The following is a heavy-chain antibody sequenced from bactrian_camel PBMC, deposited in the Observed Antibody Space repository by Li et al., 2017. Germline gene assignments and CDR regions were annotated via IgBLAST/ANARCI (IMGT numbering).Heavy chain of an antibody. J-gene: IGHJ4*01. V-gene: IGHV3S54*01. CDR3: AADLGWCGSRPLQREFRN. CDR1: GSGYISGTAC. CDR2: IAPATGTT. D-gene: IGHD2*01. Sequence: VQLVESGGGSVEAGGSLRLSCAASGSGYISGTACMGWFRQVPGKEREGVAAIAPATGTTFYSDSVKGRFTISHVNANNTLHLQMNSLKAEDTAVYYCAADLGWCGSRPLQREFRNWGQGTQVTVS.